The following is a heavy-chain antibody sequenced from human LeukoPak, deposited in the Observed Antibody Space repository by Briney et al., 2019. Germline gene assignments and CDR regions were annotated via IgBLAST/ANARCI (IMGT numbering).Heavy chain of an antibody. J-gene: IGHJ4*02. CDR1: GFTFSSYS. Sequence: GGSLRLSCAASGFTFSSYSMNWVRQAPGKGLEWAANIKQDGSEKYYVDSVKGRFTISRDNAKNSLYLQMNSLRAEDTAVYYCARDSGGAFDYWGQGTLVTVSS. V-gene: IGHV3-7*01. CDR2: IKQDGSEK. CDR3: ARDSGGAFDY. D-gene: IGHD2-21*01.